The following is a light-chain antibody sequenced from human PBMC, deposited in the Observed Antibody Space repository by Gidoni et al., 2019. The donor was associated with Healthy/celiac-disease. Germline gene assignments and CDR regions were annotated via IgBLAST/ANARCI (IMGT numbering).Light chain of an antibody. CDR2: EVS. CDR3: SSYTSSSSLLV. Sequence: QSALTQPASVSGSPGQSITIPCTGTSSDVGGYNYVSWYQQHPGKAPKLMIYEVSKRPSRVPDRFSGSKSGNTASLTISGLQAEDEADYYCSSYTSSSSLLVFGGGTKLTVL. V-gene: IGLV2-14*01. CDR1: SSDVGGYNY. J-gene: IGLJ3*02.